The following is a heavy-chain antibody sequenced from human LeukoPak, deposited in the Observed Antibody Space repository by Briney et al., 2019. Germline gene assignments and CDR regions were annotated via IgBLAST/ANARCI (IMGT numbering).Heavy chain of an antibody. CDR1: GYTFTGYY. Sequence: SVKVSCKASGYTFTGYYMHWVRQAPGQGLEWMGGIIPMFDTADFAQKFQGRVTITADTSTSTAYMQLSSLRSEDTAVYYCARARSGPYGSGSLDAFDIWGQGTMVTVSS. CDR3: ARARSGPYGSGSLDAFDI. V-gene: IGHV1-69*06. D-gene: IGHD3-10*01. J-gene: IGHJ3*02. CDR2: IIPMFDTA.